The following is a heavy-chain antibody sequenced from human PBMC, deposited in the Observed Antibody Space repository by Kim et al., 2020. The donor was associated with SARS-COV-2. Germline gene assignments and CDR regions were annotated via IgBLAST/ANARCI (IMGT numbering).Heavy chain of an antibody. Sequence: ASVKVSCKASGYRFTAYYMHWVRQAPGQGLEWMGRINPNNGVTNYAQKFQGRVTMTRDTSISTAYMELNSLRYDDTAVYYCARVGDRIVDYWFDPWGQGTLVTVSS. D-gene: IGHD3-16*01. CDR1: GYRFTAYY. CDR2: INPNNGVT. J-gene: IGHJ5*02. V-gene: IGHV1-2*06. CDR3: ARVGDRIVDYWFDP.